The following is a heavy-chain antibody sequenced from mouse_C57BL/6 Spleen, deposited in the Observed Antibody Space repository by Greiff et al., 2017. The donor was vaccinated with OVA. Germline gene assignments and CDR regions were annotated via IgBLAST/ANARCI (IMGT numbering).Heavy chain of an antibody. CDR1: GYTFTDYY. CDR3: AREGGDY. Sequence: EVKLQQSGPELVKPGASVKISCKASGYTFTDYYMNWVKQSHGKSLEWIGDINPNNGGTSYNQKFKGKATLTVDKSSSTAYMELRSLTSEDSAVYYCAREGGDYWGQGTSVTVSS. CDR2: INPNNGGT. J-gene: IGHJ4*01. V-gene: IGHV1-26*01.